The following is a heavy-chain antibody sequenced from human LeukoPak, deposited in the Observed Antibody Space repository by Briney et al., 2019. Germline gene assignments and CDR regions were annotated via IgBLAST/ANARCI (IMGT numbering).Heavy chain of an antibody. CDR2: IYPGDSGT. V-gene: IGHV5-51*01. J-gene: IGHJ5*02. CDR3: ARRGIAAGNWFDP. D-gene: IGHD6-13*01. CDR1: GYSFTSYW. Sequence: GESLKISCKGSGYSFTSYWIGWVRQMPGKGLEWMGIIYPGDSGTRYSPSFQGQATISADKSISTAYLQWSSLKASDTAMYYCARRGIAAGNWFDPWGQGTLVTVSS.